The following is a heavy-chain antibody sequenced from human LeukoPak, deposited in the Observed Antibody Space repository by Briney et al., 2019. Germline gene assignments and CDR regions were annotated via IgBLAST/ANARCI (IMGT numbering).Heavy chain of an antibody. CDR2: ISAYNGNT. CDR3: ATGGGSSWYTPNTLDY. J-gene: IGHJ4*02. D-gene: IGHD6-13*01. CDR1: GYTFTSYG. V-gene: IGHV1-18*01. Sequence: ASVKVSCKASGYTFTSYGISWVRQAPGQGLEWMGWISAYNGNTNYAQKLQGRVAMTTDTSTSTAYMELRGLRSDDTAVYYCATGGGSSWYTPNTLDYWGQGTLVTVSS.